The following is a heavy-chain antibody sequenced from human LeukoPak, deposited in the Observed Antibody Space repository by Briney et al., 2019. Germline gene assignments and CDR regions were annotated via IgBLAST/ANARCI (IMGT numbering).Heavy chain of an antibody. J-gene: IGHJ4*02. D-gene: IGHD2-2*03. CDR2: ISISSSYI. CDR1: GFTFSSYS. V-gene: IGHV3-21*01. CDR3: ARGRSGYCSTTSCSRPPDY. Sequence: SGGSLRVSCAASGFTFSSYSMNWVRQAPGKGLEWVSSISISSSYIHYADSVKGRFTISRDNAKNSLYLQMNSLRAEDTAVYFCARGRSGYCSTTSCSRPPDYWGQGTLVTVSS.